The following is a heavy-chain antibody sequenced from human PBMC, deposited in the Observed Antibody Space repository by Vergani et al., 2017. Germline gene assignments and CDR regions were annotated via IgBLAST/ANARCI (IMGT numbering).Heavy chain of an antibody. CDR2: IIPILGIA. J-gene: IGHJ4*02. CDR3: ARAWYYYDSSGYRMYYFDY. Sequence: QVQLVESGGGVVQPGGSLRLSCAASGFTFSSYGMHWVRQAPGKGLEWVGRIIPILGIANYAQKFQGRVTITADKSTSTAYMELSSLRSEDTAVYYCARAWYYYDSSGYRMYYFDYWGQGTLVTVSS. D-gene: IGHD3-22*01. V-gene: IGHV1-69*09. CDR1: GFTFSSYG.